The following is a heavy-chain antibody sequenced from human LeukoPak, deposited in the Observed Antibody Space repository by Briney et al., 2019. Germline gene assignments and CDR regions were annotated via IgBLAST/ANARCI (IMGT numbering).Heavy chain of an antibody. CDR2: INYDGSRT. CDR1: GFTLSSYE. Sequence: PGGSLRLSCAASGFTLSSYEMHWVRQAPGKGLVWVSRINYDGSRTGYADSVKGRFTISRDNAKNTLYLQMNSLRAENTAIYYCARELPREVTLDYWGQGTLVTVSS. V-gene: IGHV3-74*01. CDR3: ARELPREVTLDY. D-gene: IGHD2-21*02. J-gene: IGHJ4*02.